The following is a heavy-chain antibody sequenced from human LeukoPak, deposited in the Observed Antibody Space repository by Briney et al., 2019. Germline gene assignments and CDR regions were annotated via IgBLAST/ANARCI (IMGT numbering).Heavy chain of an antibody. CDR2: ISSTSSM. V-gene: IGHV3-48*04. Sequence: GGSLRLSCEASGFIFRTYRMNWVRQAPGKGLEWLSYISSTSSMYYADSVKGRFTISRDNAKNSLYLQMNSLRAEDTAVYYCTTEYLLWFGKGYWGQGTLVTVSS. J-gene: IGHJ4*02. D-gene: IGHD3-10*01. CDR3: TTEYLLWFGKGY. CDR1: GFIFRTYR.